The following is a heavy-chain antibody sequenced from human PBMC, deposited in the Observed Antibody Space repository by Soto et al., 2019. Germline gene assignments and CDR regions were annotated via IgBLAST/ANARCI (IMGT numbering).Heavy chain of an antibody. CDR3: TTEGYCSGGSCYSRHYYYYYGMDV. CDR2: IKSKTDGGTT. CDR1: GFTFSNAW. D-gene: IGHD2-15*01. Sequence: EVQLVESGGGLVKPGGSLRLSCAASGFTFSNAWMSWVRQAPGKGLEWVGRIKSKTDGGTTDYAAPVKGRFTISRDDSKNTLYLQMNSLKTEDTAVYYCTTEGYCSGGSCYSRHYYYYYGMDVWGQGTTVTVSS. V-gene: IGHV3-15*01. J-gene: IGHJ6*02.